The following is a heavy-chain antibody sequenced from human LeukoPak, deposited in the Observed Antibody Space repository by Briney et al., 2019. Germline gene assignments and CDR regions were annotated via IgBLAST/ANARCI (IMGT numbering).Heavy chain of an antibody. CDR2: ISGSGGGT. CDR3: ARGLRFGESPFDY. Sequence: GGSLRLSCGASGFTFSSYAVSWVRQAPGKGLEWVSAISGSGGGTYYADSVKGRFTISRNNANNFLYLQMNSLRAEDTAVYYCARGLRFGESPFDYWGQGTLVTVSS. D-gene: IGHD3-10*01. V-gene: IGHV3-23*01. J-gene: IGHJ4*02. CDR1: GFTFSSYA.